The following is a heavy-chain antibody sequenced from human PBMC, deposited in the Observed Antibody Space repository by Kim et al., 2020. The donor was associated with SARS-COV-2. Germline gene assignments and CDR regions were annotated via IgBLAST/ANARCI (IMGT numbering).Heavy chain of an antibody. J-gene: IGHJ4*02. CDR3: ARANPGYDILTGYCLY. CDR2: ISSSSSYI. D-gene: IGHD3-9*01. CDR1: GFTFSSYS. Sequence: GGSLRLSCAASGFTFSSYSMNWVRQAPGKGLEWVLSISSSSSYIYYADSVKGRFTISRDNAKNSLDLQMNSLRAEDTAVYYCARANPGYDILTGYCLYWGQGTLVTVSS. V-gene: IGHV3-21*01.